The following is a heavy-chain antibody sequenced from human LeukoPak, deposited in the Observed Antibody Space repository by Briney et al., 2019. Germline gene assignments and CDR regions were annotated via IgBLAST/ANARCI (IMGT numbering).Heavy chain of an antibody. V-gene: IGHV4-61*02. D-gene: IGHD3-16*02. CDR1: GGSISSGSYY. CDR2: IYTSGST. CDR3: ARQAGSDDYVWGSYHY. Sequence: PSETLSLTCTVSGGSISSGSYYWGWIRQPAGKGLEWTGRIYTSGSTNYNPSLKSRVTISVDTSKNQFSLKLNSVTAADTAVYYCARQAGSDDYVWGSYHYWGQGTLVTVSS. J-gene: IGHJ4*02.